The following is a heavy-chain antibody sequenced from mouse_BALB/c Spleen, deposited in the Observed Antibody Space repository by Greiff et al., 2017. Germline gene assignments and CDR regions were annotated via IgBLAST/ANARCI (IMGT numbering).Heavy chain of an antibody. CDR1: GYSITSGYY. CDR2: ISYDGSN. J-gene: IGHJ4*01. D-gene: IGHD3-1*01. Sequence: EVKLVESGPGLVKPSQSLSLTCSVTGYSITSGYYWNWIRQFPGNKLEWMGYISYDGSNNYNPSLKNRISITRDTSKNQFFLKLNSVTTEDTATYYCARAGGYFYAMDYWGQGTSVTVSS. CDR3: ARAGGYFYAMDY. V-gene: IGHV3-6*02.